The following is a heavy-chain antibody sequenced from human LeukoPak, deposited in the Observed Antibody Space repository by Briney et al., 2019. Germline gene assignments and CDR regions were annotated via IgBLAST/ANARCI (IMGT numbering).Heavy chain of an antibody. Sequence: ASVKVSCKASGYTFTGYYMHWVRQAPGQGLEWMGWINPNSGGTNYAQKFQGRVTMTRDTSISTAYMELNGLRSDDTAVYYCARETEMGVGATDYWGQGTLVTVSS. CDR3: ARETEMGVGATDY. V-gene: IGHV1-2*02. J-gene: IGHJ4*02. CDR1: GYTFTGYY. CDR2: INPNSGGT. D-gene: IGHD1-26*01.